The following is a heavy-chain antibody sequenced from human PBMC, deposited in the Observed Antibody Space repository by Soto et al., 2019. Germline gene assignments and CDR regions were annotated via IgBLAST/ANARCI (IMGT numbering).Heavy chain of an antibody. CDR3: ATTNRYSSREDV. J-gene: IGHJ6*02. V-gene: IGHV1-58*01. D-gene: IGHD6-13*01. CDR2: IVVGSGNT. CDR1: GFTFTSSA. Sequence: ASVKVSCKASGFTFTSSAVQWVRQARGQRLEWIGWIVVGSGNTNYAQKFQERVTITRDMSTSTDYMELSSLRSEDTAVYYCATTNRYSSREDVWGQGTTVTVSS.